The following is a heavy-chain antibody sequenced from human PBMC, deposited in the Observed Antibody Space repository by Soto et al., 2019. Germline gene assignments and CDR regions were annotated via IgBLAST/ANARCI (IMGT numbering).Heavy chain of an antibody. CDR3: ARMTTQDYSHYYLDV. CDR1: GYTFANYG. Sequence: QAQLEQSGGEVKKSGASVKVSCKASGYTFANYGISWVRQAPGQGLEWMGWISIHNGNTNFAQKFQGRVTLTTDTTTSTANMALRSLRSDDTAVYYFARMTTQDYSHYYLDVWGKGTTVTVSS. J-gene: IGHJ6*03. CDR2: ISIHNGNT. V-gene: IGHV1-18*04.